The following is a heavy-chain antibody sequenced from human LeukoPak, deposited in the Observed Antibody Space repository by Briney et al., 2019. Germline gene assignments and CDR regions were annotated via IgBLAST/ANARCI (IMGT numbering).Heavy chain of an antibody. CDR3: AGNIAVAGFDAFDI. CDR2: IYYSGST. J-gene: IGHJ3*02. Sequence: PSETLSLTCTASGGSISSSSNYWGWARQPPGKGLGWIGSIYYSGSTYYNPSLKSRVTTSVDTSKNQFSLKLSSVTAADTAIYYCAGNIAVAGFDAFDIWGQGTMVTVSS. D-gene: IGHD6-19*01. CDR1: GGSISSSSNY. V-gene: IGHV4-39*01.